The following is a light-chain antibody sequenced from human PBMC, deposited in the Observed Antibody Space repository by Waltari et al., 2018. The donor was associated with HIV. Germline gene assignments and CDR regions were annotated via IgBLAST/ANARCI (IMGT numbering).Light chain of an antibody. CDR3: QHYTNWPLT. CDR1: QSVSSN. Sequence: EIVMTQSPATLSVSPGERATLPCRASQSVSSNLAWYQQKPGQAPRLLIYGASTRATGIPARFSGSGSGTEFTLTISSLQSEDFAVYYCQHYTNWPLTFGGGTKVEIK. CDR2: GAS. J-gene: IGKJ4*01. V-gene: IGKV3-15*01.